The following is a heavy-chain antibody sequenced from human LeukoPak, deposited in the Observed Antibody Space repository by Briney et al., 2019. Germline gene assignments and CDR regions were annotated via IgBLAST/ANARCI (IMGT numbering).Heavy chain of an antibody. Sequence: SETLSLICSVSGDSISMHYWSWIRQPPGKGLEWIGYIDHTGSTNYNPSLKSRVTISVGTSKNQFSQNLRSVTAADTAVYYCARVYGDYSREQFWLDPWGQGTLVTVSS. CDR2: IDHTGST. CDR3: ARVYGDYSREQFWLDP. J-gene: IGHJ5*02. V-gene: IGHV4-59*11. CDR1: GDSISMHY. D-gene: IGHD4-17*01.